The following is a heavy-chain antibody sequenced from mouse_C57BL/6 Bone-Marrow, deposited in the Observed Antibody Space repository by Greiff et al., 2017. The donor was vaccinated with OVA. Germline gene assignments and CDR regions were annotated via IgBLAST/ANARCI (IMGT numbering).Heavy chain of an antibody. J-gene: IGHJ4*01. CDR2: IWRGGST. D-gene: IGHD1-1*01. CDR3: AKNPYYYGSSSYYYAMDY. Sequence: VQLQQSGPGLVQPSQSLSITCTVSGFSLTSYGVHWVRQSPGKGLEWLGVIWRGGSTDYNAAFMSRLSITKDNSKSQVFFKMNSLQADDTAIYYCAKNPYYYGSSSYYYAMDYWGQGTSVTVSS. CDR1: GFSLTSYG. V-gene: IGHV2-5*01.